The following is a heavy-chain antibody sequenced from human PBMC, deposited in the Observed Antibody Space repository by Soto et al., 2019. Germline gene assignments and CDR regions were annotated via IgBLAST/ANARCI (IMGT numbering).Heavy chain of an antibody. CDR1: GFTVSTKY. V-gene: IGHV3-66*04. CDR3: ARQSTLLWFGEGISEYYFDY. CDR2: IYSGGST. J-gene: IGHJ4*02. D-gene: IGHD3-10*01. Sequence: GGSLRLSCAASGFTVSTKYMSWVRQAPGKGLEWVSVIYSGGSTFYADSVRGRFTISRDNSKDTVNLQMNSLRAADTAVYYCARQSTLLWFGEGISEYYFDYWGQGTLVTVSS.